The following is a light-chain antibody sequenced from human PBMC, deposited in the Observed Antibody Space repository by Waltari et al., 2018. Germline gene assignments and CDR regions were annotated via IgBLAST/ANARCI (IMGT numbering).Light chain of an antibody. CDR1: QSINIW. J-gene: IGKJ5*01. V-gene: IGKV1-5*03. Sequence: DIQMTQSPSTLSASVGDRVTITFRASQSINIWLAWYQQKPGKAPKLLMDKASNLASGVPSRFSGSGSGTEFTLTINSLQPDDFATYYCQKYYTVSVTFGQGTRLDIK. CDR3: QKYYTVSVT. CDR2: KAS.